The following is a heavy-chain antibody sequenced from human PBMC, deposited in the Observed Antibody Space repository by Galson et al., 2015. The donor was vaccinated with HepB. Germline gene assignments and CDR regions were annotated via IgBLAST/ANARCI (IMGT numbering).Heavy chain of an antibody. Sequence: SLRLSCAASGFTFSSYSMNWVRQAPGKGLEWVSSISSSSSYIYYADSVKGRFTISRDNARNSQYLQMNSLRAEDTAVYYCARGFSGGELLTPFDYWGQGTLVTVSS. CDR1: GFTFSSYS. D-gene: IGHD1-26*01. J-gene: IGHJ4*02. CDR2: ISSSSSYI. V-gene: IGHV3-21*01. CDR3: ARGFSGGELLTPFDY.